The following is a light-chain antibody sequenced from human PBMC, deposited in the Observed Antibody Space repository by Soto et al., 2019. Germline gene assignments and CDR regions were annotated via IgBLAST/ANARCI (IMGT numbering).Light chain of an antibody. CDR2: AAS. Sequence: DIQMTQSPASLSASVGDRVTITCRASPGISNYLAWYQQQPGKVPKLLTYAASTLQSGVPSRFSGSGSGTDFTLTISSLQPQDVATYYCQKYNSAPRTFGQGTKVEIK. CDR1: PGISNY. CDR3: QKYNSAPRT. J-gene: IGKJ1*01. V-gene: IGKV1-27*01.